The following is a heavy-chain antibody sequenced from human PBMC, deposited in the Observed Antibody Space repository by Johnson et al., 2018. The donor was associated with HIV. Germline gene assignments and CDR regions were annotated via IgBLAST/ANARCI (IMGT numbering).Heavy chain of an antibody. D-gene: IGHD1-26*01. J-gene: IGHJ3*02. V-gene: IGHV3-15*01. CDR1: GFPFINAW. Sequence: QRVDSGGGLVKPGGSLRLTCAAPGFPFINAWMSWVRQAPGKGLEWVGRINSTTDGGTTDYAAPVNGRFTIPRDDSKNTLYLQMNSLTPEDTAVYYCARGCGSRSGSPCYDPFDIWGQGTMVTVSS. CDR2: INSTTDGGTT. CDR3: ARGCGSRSGSPCYDPFDI.